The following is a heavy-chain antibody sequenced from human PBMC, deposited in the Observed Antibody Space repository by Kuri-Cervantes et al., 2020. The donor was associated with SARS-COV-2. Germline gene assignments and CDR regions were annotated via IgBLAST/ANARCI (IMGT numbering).Heavy chain of an antibody. J-gene: IGHJ4*01. CDR1: GGSFSGYY. D-gene: IGHD3-10*02. Sequence: SETLSLTCAVYGGSFSGYYWSWIRQPPGKGLEWIGEINHSGRTYSAPSLESRVTMSVDTSKNQFSLQVSSVTAADAAVYYCARHPVRGSSHPVWYFDYWGQGTLVTVSS. V-gene: IGHV4-34*01. CDR3: ARHPVRGSSHPVWYFDY. CDR2: INHSGRT.